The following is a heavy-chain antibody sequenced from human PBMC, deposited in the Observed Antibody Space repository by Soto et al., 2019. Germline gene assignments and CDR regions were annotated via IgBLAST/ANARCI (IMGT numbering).Heavy chain of an antibody. J-gene: IGHJ4*02. V-gene: IGHV4-59*01. D-gene: IGHD4-17*01. CDR3: ARDTVLTGMFDF. CDR2: VYYTGTT. Sequence: PSLTCTVSCGSLGIYHWSWVRQPPGKGLEWIASVYYTGTTNYNPSLGSRVTISIDAPENQISLKLTSVTAADTAFYYCARDTVLTGMFDFWGQGTLVTVSS. CDR1: CGSLGIYH.